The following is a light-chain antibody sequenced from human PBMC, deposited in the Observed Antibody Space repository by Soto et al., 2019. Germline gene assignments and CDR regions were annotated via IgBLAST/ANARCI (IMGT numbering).Light chain of an antibody. V-gene: IGKV3-15*01. CDR1: QSVSSN. J-gene: IGKJ1*01. CDR2: GAS. Sequence: ETALTQPPGTLSLSPGERATLPCRASQSVSSNLAWYQQKPGQSPRLLIYGASTRATGIPARFSGSGSGTEFTLTISSLQSEDFAVYYCQQYNNWPRTFGQGTKV. CDR3: QQYNNWPRT.